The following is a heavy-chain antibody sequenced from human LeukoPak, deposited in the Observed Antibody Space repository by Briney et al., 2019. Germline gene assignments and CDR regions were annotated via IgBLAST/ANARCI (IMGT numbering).Heavy chain of an antibody. V-gene: IGHV4-59*01. D-gene: IGHD5-24*01. CDR3: ARAPVRARRADGYNFYFDY. CDR1: GGSISSYY. J-gene: IGHJ4*02. Sequence: SETLSLTCTVSGGSISSYYWSWIRQPPGKGLEWIGYIYYSGSTNYNPSLKSRVTISVDTSKNQFSLKLSSVTAADTAVYYCARAPVRARRADGYNFYFDYWGQGTLVTVSS. CDR2: IYYSGST.